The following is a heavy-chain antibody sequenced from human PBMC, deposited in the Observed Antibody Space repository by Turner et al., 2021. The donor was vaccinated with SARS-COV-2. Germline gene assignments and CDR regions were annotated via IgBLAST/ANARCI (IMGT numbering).Heavy chain of an antibody. Sequence: QVQLQESGPGLGKHSETLSLTCTVSGGSISSYYWSWIRQPPGKGLEWIGYIYYSGSTNYNPSLKSRVTISVDTSKNQFSLKLSSVTAADTAVYYCARVRPLLKSGMDVWGQGTTVTVSS. V-gene: IGHV4-59*01. CDR2: IYYSGST. J-gene: IGHJ6*02. CDR1: GGSISSYY. D-gene: IGHD6-25*01. CDR3: ARVRPLLKSGMDV.